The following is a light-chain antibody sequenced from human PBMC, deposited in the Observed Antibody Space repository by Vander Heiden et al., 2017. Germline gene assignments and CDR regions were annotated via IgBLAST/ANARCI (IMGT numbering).Light chain of an antibody. Sequence: SYALTPPPSVSVSPGQTARITCAGDALTKTFAYRYQQKSGQAPVLVIFEDTKRPSGIPKRFSGSSSGTLATLTISGAQVEDEADYYCYSTDSSGNQGVFGGGTKVTVL. CDR3: YSTDSSGNQGV. CDR1: ALTKTF. J-gene: IGLJ3*02. CDR2: EDT. V-gene: IGLV3-10*01.